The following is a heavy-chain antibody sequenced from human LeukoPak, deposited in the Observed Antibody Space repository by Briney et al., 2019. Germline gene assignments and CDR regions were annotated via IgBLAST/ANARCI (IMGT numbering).Heavy chain of an antibody. D-gene: IGHD3-10*01. CDR2: IIPIFGTA. J-gene: IGHJ5*02. CDR1: GGTFSSYA. CDR3: AREWFGVRFDP. V-gene: IGHV1-69*05. Sequence: GASVKVSCKASGGTFSSYAISWVRQAPGQGLEWMGRIIPIFGTANYAQKFQGRVTITTDESTSTAYMELSSLRSEDTAVYYCAREWFGVRFDPWGQGTLFTVSS.